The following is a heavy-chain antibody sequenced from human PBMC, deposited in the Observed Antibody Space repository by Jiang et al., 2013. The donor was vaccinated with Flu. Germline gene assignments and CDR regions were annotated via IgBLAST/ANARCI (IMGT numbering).Heavy chain of an antibody. CDR1: GYTFTSYA. J-gene: IGHJ4*02. CDR2: INAGNGNT. CDR3: AREGVLRYFDWSRPLGY. V-gene: IGHV1-3*01. Sequence: SGAEVKKPGASVKVSCKASGYTFTSYAMHWVRQAPGQRLEWMGWINAGNGNTKYSQKFQGRVTITRDTSASTAYMELSSLRSEDTAVYYCAREGVLRYFDWSRPLGYWGQGTLVTVSS. D-gene: IGHD3-9*01.